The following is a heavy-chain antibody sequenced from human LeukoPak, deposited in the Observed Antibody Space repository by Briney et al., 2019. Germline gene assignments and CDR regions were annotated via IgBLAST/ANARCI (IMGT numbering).Heavy chain of an antibody. Sequence: ASVKVSCKASGGTFNSYAITWVRQAPGQGLEWMGGFIPIFGTTNYAQKFQGRVTITTDESTSTAYMELSSLRSEDTAVYYCARALVQPSGAFDIWGQGTMVTVSS. CDR1: GGTFNSYA. J-gene: IGHJ3*02. CDR2: FIPIFGTT. D-gene: IGHD3-16*02. CDR3: ARALVQPSGAFDI. V-gene: IGHV1-69*05.